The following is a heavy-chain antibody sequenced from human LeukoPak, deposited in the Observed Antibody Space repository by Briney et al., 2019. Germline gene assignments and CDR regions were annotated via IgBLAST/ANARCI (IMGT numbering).Heavy chain of an antibody. CDR2: ISASGGST. J-gene: IGHJ6*02. D-gene: IGHD2-8*01. CDR1: EFTFSSYA. CDR3: AKYVSAKGPLYALDV. V-gene: IGHV3-23*01. Sequence: GGSLRLSCAASEFTFSSYAMQWVRQAPGKGLEWVSGISASGGSTWYADSVKGRFTISRDHSKNTLYLQMNSLRAEDTAVYYCAKYVSAKGPLYALDVWGQGTTVTVSS.